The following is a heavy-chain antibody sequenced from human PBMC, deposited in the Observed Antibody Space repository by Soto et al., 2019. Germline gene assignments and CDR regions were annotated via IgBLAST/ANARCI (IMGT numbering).Heavy chain of an antibody. D-gene: IGHD4-17*01. J-gene: IGHJ3*02. V-gene: IGHV1-3*01. Sequence: QVQLVQSGAEVKKPGASVKVSCKASGYTFTCYAMHWVRQAPGQRLEWMGWINAGNGNTKYSQKFQGRFTITMDTSASTAYLELSSLRSEDTAVYYCASRPGDYVEAFDIWGQGTMVTVSS. CDR1: GYTFTCYA. CDR2: INAGNGNT. CDR3: ASRPGDYVEAFDI.